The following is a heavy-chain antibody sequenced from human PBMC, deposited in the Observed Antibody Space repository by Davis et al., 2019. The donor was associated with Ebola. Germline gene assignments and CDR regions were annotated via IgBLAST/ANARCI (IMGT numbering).Heavy chain of an antibody. CDR3: ARGVLGAYGTDV. V-gene: IGHV3-23*01. CDR1: GFTSGFTFNHFA. J-gene: IGHJ6*02. CDR2: ISGSGGST. Sequence: PGGSLRLSCAASGFTSGFTFNHFAMSWVRQAPGKGLEWVSSISGSGGSTSYADSVKGRFTISRDNAKNTLYFQLNSLRVEDTAVYYCARGVLGAYGTDVWGQGTTVTVSS.